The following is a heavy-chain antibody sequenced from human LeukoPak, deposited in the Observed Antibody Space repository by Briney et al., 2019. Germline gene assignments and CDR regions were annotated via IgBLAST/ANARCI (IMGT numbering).Heavy chain of an antibody. Sequence: SETLSLTCAVYGGSFSGYYWSWIRQPPGKGLEWIGEINHSGSTNYNPSLKSRVTISVDTPKNQFSLKLSSVTAADTAVYYCARASYYYGSGSYVRSRGPYYFDYWGQGTLVTASS. J-gene: IGHJ4*02. CDR3: ARASYYYGSGSYVRSRGPYYFDY. CDR2: INHSGST. D-gene: IGHD3-10*01. V-gene: IGHV4-34*01. CDR1: GGSFSGYY.